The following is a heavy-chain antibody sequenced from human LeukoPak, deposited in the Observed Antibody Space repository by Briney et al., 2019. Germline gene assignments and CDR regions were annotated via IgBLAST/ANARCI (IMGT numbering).Heavy chain of an antibody. J-gene: IGHJ4*02. V-gene: IGHV3-48*03. CDR1: GFSFSSYE. CDR3: ARDSPQYSDSSGSSDY. D-gene: IGHD3-22*01. CDR2: ISSSGSTI. Sequence: PGGSLRLSCAASGFSFSSYEMNWVRQAPGKGLEWVSYISSSGSTIYYADSVKGRFTISRVNAENSLYLQMNSLRAEDTAVYYCARDSPQYSDSSGSSDYWGQGTLVTVSS.